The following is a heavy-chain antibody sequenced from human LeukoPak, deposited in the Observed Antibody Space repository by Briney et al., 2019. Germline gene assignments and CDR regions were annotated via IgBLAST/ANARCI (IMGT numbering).Heavy chain of an antibody. CDR1: GGSISSGGYY. V-gene: IGHV4-31*03. J-gene: IGHJ4*02. D-gene: IGHD5-18*01. CDR3: AAAGLLPSYGPAFDY. Sequence: SETLSLICTVSGGSISSGGYYWSWIRKHPGKGLEWIGYIYYSGSTYYNPSLKSRVTLSVDTSKNQFSLKLSSVTAADTAVYYCAAAGLLPSYGPAFDYWGQGTLVTVSS. CDR2: IYYSGST.